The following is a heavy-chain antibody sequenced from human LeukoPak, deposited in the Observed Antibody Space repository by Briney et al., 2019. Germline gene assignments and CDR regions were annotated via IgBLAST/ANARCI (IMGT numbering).Heavy chain of an antibody. CDR3: TTYVGATAY. CDR1: GFTFSNAR. CDR2: IKTKTDDGAT. Sequence: GGSLRLSCAASGFTFSNARMNWVRQAPGKGLEWVGRIKTKTDDGATDYSAPVKARFTISRDDSKTTLYLQMNGLKTEDTAIYYCTTYVGATAYWGQGTLVAVSS. J-gene: IGHJ4*02. V-gene: IGHV3-15*01. D-gene: IGHD1-26*01.